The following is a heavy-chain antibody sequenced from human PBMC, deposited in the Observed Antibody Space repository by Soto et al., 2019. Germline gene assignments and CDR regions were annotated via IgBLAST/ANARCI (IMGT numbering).Heavy chain of an antibody. V-gene: IGHV3-21*01. CDR1: GFTLSSYS. Sequence: EVQLVESGGGLVKPGGSLRLSCAASGFTLSSYSMNWVRQAPGKGLEWVSSISSSSSYIYYADSVKGRFTISRDNAKNSLYLQMNSLRAEDTAVYYCARDRGYDFWSGHINYWGQGTLVTVSS. J-gene: IGHJ4*02. CDR3: ARDRGYDFWSGHINY. CDR2: ISSSSSYI. D-gene: IGHD3-3*01.